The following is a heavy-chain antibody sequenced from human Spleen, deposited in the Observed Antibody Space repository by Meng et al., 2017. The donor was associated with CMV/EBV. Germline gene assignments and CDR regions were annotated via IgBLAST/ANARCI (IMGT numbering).Heavy chain of an antibody. CDR2: ISGGST. CDR1: GFPVSGDE. J-gene: IGHJ3*02. D-gene: IGHD2-2*01. CDR3: ARLAQLKYCSSTSCQGGGAAFDI. Sequence: GGSLRLSWAASGFPVSGDERSWVRQTPGMGLEWVSSISGGSTDYGDSRKGRFTISRDNSKKTRHLQMNSLRAEDTAVYYCARLAQLKYCSSTSCQGGGAAFDIWGQGTMVTVSS. V-gene: IGHV3-38-3*01.